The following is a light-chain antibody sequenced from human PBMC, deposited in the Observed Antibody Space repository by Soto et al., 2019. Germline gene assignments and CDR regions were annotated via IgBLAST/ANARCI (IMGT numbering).Light chain of an antibody. CDR2: AAS. Sequence: DIQLTQSPSLLSVSVGDKVTITCRASQAISSSLAWYQQNPGKAPKLLIYAASTLQSGVPSRFIGSESGTEFTLTISSLQPEDFATYYCQQLNSYPLTFGGGAKVEI. CDR3: QQLNSYPLT. J-gene: IGKJ4*01. V-gene: IGKV1-9*01. CDR1: QAISSS.